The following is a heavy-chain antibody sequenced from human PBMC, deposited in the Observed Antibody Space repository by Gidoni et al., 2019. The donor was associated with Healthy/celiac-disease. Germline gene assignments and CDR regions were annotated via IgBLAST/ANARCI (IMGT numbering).Heavy chain of an antibody. Sequence: EVQLVESGGGLVRPGGSLGFSCAASDFTFYDSGMSWVRQAPGKGLEWVSGINWNGGSTGYADSVKGRFTISRDNAKNSLYLKMNSLRAEDTALYHCAREFPFGLRLGELSLDPFDYWGQGTLVTVSS. CDR3: AREFPFGLRLGELSLDPFDY. CDR2: INWNGGST. J-gene: IGHJ4*02. CDR1: DFTFYDSG. V-gene: IGHV3-20*01. D-gene: IGHD3-16*02.